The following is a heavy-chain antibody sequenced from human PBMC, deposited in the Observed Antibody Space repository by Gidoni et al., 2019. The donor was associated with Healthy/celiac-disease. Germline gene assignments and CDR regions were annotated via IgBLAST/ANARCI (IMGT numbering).Heavy chain of an antibody. J-gene: IGHJ3*02. V-gene: IGHV3-23*04. D-gene: IGHD3-22*01. CDR2: ISGSGGST. Sequence: EVQLVESGGGLVQPGGSLRFSCAASGFTFSSYAMRWVRQATGKGLEGVAAISGSGGSTYYADSVKGRFTISRDNSKNTLYLQMNSLRAEDTAVYYCAKDPFYYYDSSGYSNDAFDIWGQGTMVTVSS. CDR1: GFTFSSYA. CDR3: AKDPFYYYDSSGYSNDAFDI.